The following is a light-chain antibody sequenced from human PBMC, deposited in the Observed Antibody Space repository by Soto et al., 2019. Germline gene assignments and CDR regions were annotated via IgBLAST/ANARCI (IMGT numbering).Light chain of an antibody. CDR1: ESLVHDDGNTY. V-gene: IGKV2-30*02. Sequence: DVVMTQSPLSLPVTLGQPASISCRSSESLVHDDGNTYLNWFQQRPGQSPRRLIYKVSNRGSGVSDRFSGSGSGSNFTLKINRVEAEDLVVYYCMQGTHWPPTFGQGTKVEIK. J-gene: IGKJ1*01. CDR2: KVS. CDR3: MQGTHWPPT.